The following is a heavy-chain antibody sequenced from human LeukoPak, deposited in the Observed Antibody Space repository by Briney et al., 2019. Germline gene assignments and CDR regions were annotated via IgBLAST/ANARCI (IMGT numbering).Heavy chain of an antibody. Sequence: PGGSLRLSCAASGFTFSSYGMHWVRQAPGKGLEWVAFIRYDGSNKYYADSVKGRFTISRDNSKNTLYLQMNSLRAEDTAVYYCAKGSPWLVRALDYFDYWGQGTLVTVSS. D-gene: IGHD6-19*01. CDR2: IRYDGSNK. CDR3: AKGSPWLVRALDYFDY. J-gene: IGHJ4*02. V-gene: IGHV3-30*02. CDR1: GFTFSSYG.